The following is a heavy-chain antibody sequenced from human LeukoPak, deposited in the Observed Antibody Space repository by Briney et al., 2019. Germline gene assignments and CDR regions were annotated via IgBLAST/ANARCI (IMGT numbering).Heavy chain of an antibody. CDR3: AQYYYDSSGYYSGHDY. Sequence: SVKVSCKASGGTFSSYAISWVRQAPGLGLEWMGRIIPIFGTANYAQKFQGRVTITTDESTSTAYMELSSLRSEDTAVYCCAQYYYDSSGYYSGHDYWGQGTLVTVSS. CDR2: IIPIFGTA. D-gene: IGHD3-22*01. CDR1: GGTFSSYA. V-gene: IGHV1-69*05. J-gene: IGHJ4*02.